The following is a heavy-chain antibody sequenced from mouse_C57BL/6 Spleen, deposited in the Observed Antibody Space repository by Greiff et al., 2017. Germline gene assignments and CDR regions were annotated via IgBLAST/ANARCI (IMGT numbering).Heavy chain of an antibody. V-gene: IGHV1-54*01. J-gene: IGHJ2*01. CDR3: ARGGDGYYFDY. CDR1: GYAFTNYL. Sequence: QVQLQQSGAELVRPGTSVTVSCKASGYAFTNYLIEWVKQRPGQGLEWIGVINPGSGGTNYNEKFKGKAKLTADKSSSTAYMQLSRLTSEDSAVYFCARGGDGYYFDYRGQGTTLT. CDR2: INPGSGGT. D-gene: IGHD2-3*01.